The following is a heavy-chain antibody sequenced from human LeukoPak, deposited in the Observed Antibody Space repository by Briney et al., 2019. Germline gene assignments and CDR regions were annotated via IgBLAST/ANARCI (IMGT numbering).Heavy chain of an antibody. J-gene: IGHJ4*02. Sequence: SVKVSCKASGGTFSSYAISWVRQAPGQGLEWMGRIIPILGIANYAQKFQGRVTITADESTSTAYMELSSLRSEDTAVYYCARVAPPERRGVWFGERWGQGTLVTVSS. D-gene: IGHD3-10*01. CDR2: IIPILGIA. CDR1: GGTFSSYA. V-gene: IGHV1-69*04. CDR3: ARVAPPERRGVWFGER.